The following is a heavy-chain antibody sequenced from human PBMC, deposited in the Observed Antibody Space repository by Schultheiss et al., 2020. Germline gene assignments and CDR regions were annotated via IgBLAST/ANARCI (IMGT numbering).Heavy chain of an antibody. CDR3: ARGARGLVSATVGRFDP. CDR2: IYYSGTT. CDR1: GGSINSGGYY. Sequence: SETLSLTCTVSGGSINSGGYYWSWIRQHPGKGLEWIGYIYYSGTTYYNPSLKSRVTISVDTSKNQFSLKLSSVTAADTAVYYCARGARGLVSATVGRFDPWGQGTLVTGSS. V-gene: IGHV4-31*03. J-gene: IGHJ5*02. D-gene: IGHD4-11*01.